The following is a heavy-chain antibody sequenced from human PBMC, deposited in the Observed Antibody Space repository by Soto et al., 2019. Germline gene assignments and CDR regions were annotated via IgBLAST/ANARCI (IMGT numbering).Heavy chain of an antibody. CDR3: ARDSSGIWGGSSGWYDY. Sequence: QSGGSLRLSCAASGFTFSSYWMHWVRQAPGKGLVWVSRINSDGSSTSYADSVKGRFTISRDNAKNTLYLQMNSLRAEDTAVYYCARDSSGIWGGSSGWYDYWGQGTLVTVSS. D-gene: IGHD6-19*01. V-gene: IGHV3-74*01. CDR2: INSDGSST. CDR1: GFTFSSYW. J-gene: IGHJ4*02.